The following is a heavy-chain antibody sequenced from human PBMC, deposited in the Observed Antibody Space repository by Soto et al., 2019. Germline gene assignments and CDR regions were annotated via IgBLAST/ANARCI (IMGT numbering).Heavy chain of an antibody. V-gene: IGHV4-61*08. Sequence: SETLSLTCAVSGGSISSGGYSWTWIRQPPGKGLEWIGYISYRGSATYYPSLKSRVTISVDTSENQCSLKLSSVTAADTAVYYCARLFPYQVAATGYNYPPMDVWGKGTTVTVSS. D-gene: IGHD2-15*01. CDR3: ARLFPYQVAATGYNYPPMDV. CDR2: ISYRGSA. J-gene: IGHJ6*03. CDR1: GGSISSGGYS.